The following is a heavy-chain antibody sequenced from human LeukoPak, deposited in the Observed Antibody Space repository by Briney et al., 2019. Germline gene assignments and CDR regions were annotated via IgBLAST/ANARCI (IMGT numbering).Heavy chain of an antibody. D-gene: IGHD4-17*01. J-gene: IGHJ4*02. CDR2: INRDGSQK. Sequence: PGGSLRLSCAASGFSLSAYWMTWVRQAPGKGLEWVANINRDGSQKNHVDSVKGRFTISRDNTKNSLYLQINSLRAEDTAVYYCARARLGLVTTDDWGQGTLVTVSS. CDR3: ARARLGLVTTDD. CDR1: GFSLSAYW. V-gene: IGHV3-7*01.